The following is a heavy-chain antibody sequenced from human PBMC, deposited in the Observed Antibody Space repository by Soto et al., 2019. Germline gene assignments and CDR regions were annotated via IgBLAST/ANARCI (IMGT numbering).Heavy chain of an antibody. Sequence: ASVKVSCKASGYTFTSYYMHWVRQAPGQGLEWMGIINPSGGSTSYAQKFQGRVTMTRDTSTSTAYMELSSLRSEDTAVYYCAREVVSESIVGAHPQPCGQGTLVTVSS. V-gene: IGHV1-46*01. CDR1: GYTFTSYY. D-gene: IGHD1-26*01. CDR3: AREVVSESIVGAHPQP. J-gene: IGHJ5*02. CDR2: INPSGGST.